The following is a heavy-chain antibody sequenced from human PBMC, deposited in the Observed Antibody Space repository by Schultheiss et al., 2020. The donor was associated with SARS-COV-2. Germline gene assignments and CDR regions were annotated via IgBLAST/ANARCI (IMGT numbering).Heavy chain of an antibody. V-gene: IGHV3-23*01. CDR1: GFTFRSYA. CDR2: ISGSGGST. Sequence: GGSLRLSCAASGFTFRSYAMTWVRQAPGKGLEWVSAISGSGGSTYYADSVKGRFTISRDNAKNSLYLQMNSLRDEDTAVYYCAKAYSPHRFFDYWGQGTLVTVSS. J-gene: IGHJ4*02. CDR3: AKAYSPHRFFDY. D-gene: IGHD2-15*01.